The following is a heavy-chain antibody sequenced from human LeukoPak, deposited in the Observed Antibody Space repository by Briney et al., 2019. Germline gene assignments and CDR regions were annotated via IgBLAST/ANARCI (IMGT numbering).Heavy chain of an antibody. Sequence: ASVKVSCKASGYTFISYAMHWVRQAPGQRLEWMGWINGGNGKTNYSQKFQGRVTLTRDTSASTAYMELSSLRSEDTAVYYCARGDYGDYLTFGYWGQGTLVTVSS. J-gene: IGHJ4*02. CDR3: ARGDYGDYLTFGY. CDR2: INGGNGKT. D-gene: IGHD4-17*01. V-gene: IGHV1-3*01. CDR1: GYTFISYA.